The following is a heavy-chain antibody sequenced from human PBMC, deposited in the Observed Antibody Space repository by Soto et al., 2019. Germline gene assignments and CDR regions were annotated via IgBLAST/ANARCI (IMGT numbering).Heavy chain of an antibody. CDR1: GRSISSGDYK. J-gene: IGHJ4*02. V-gene: IGHV4-30-4*01. D-gene: IGHD4-4*01. CDR3: ARSDNYVPFEY. CDR2: IYYSGYN. Sequence: QVQLQESGPGLVKPSQTLSLTCTVSGRSISSGDYKWSWIRQPPGKGLEWIGYIYYSGYNYNNPSLKSRVTMSVDTSKNLFSLKLSSVTAADTAVYYCARSDNYVPFEYWGQGTLVTVSS.